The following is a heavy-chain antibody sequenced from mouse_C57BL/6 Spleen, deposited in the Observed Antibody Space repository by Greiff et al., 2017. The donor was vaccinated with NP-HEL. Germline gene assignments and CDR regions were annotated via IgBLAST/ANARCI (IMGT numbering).Heavy chain of an antibody. J-gene: IGHJ4*01. D-gene: IGHD1-1*01. V-gene: IGHV1-82*01. Sequence: QVQLQQSGPELVKPGASVKISCKASGYAFSSSWMHWVKQRPGQGLEWIGRIDPGDGDTKYNGKFKGKATLTADTSSSTAYMQISSLTSEDAAVYSRTCPSDYYGPCALDYWGQGTTVTVSS. CDR3: TCPSDYYGPCALDY. CDR1: GYAFSSSW. CDR2: IDPGDGDT.